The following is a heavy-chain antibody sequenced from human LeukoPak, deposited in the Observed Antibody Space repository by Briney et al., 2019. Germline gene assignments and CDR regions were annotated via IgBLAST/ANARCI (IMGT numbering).Heavy chain of an antibody. CDR2: IYYSGST. CDR3: ARGGYYGSGNDFRFDP. J-gene: IGHJ5*02. CDR1: GGSISSSSYY. Sequence: PSETLSLTCTVSGGSISSSSYYWGWIRQPPGKGLEWIGYIYYSGSTNYKPSLKSRVTISVDTSKNQFSLKLSSVTAADTAVYYCARGGYYGSGNDFRFDPWGQGTLVTVSS. V-gene: IGHV4-61*05. D-gene: IGHD3-10*01.